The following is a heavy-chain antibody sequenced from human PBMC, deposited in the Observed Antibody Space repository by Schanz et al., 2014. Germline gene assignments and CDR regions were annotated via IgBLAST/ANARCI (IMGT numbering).Heavy chain of an antibody. CDR1: GYSFTPFP. Sequence: QVQLVQSWAEVKGPGASVKVSCKASGYSFTPFPIHWVRQAPGQRLEWMGWINAGTGSTEYSQKFQGRVTITRDTLASAAYMELRSLRTDDTAVYYCSRDESPYTNSSDVRYFDYWGQGSLITVSS. CDR3: SRDESPYTNSSDVRYFDY. CDR2: INAGTGST. V-gene: IGHV1-3*01. D-gene: IGHD6-6*01. J-gene: IGHJ4*02.